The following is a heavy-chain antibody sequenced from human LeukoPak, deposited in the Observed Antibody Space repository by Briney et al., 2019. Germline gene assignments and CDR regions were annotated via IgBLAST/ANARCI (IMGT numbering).Heavy chain of an antibody. Sequence: GRSLRLSCAASGFTSDDYAMHWVRQAPGEGLVWVSCINNDGSSTNYADSVKGRFTISRDNSKNTVYLQMDSLRTEDTAVYYCVRGEAHDSWGQGTLITVSS. D-gene: IGHD1-26*01. CDR2: INNDGSST. V-gene: IGHV3-74*01. J-gene: IGHJ4*02. CDR1: GFTSDDYA. CDR3: VRGEAHDS.